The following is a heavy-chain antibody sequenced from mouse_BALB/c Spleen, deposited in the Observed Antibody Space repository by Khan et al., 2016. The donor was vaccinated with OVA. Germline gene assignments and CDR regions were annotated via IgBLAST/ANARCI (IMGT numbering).Heavy chain of an antibody. CDR1: FLNLKDTY. CDR2: IDPPNGNT. CDR3: ARMARK. Sequence: VQLQQSGAALVPSASPFPFSFPSSFLNLKDTYMHWLKQWPEQGLEWIGRIDPPNGNTKYDPKFQGKATITADTSSNTAYLQLSSLTSEDTAVYYCARMARKWGQGTTLTVSS. J-gene: IGHJ2*01. V-gene: IGHV14-3*02.